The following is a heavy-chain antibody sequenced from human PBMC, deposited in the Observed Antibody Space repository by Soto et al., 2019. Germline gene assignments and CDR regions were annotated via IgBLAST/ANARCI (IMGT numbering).Heavy chain of an antibody. J-gene: IGHJ6*03. CDR2: IYFSGKS. D-gene: IGHD4-4*01. V-gene: IGHV4-39*01. CDR1: GGSVRNSRYY. CDR3: ARFDYSGLGSKYFYYMDV. Sequence: QLQLQESGPGLVKPSETLSLTCTVSGGSVRNSRYYWGWIRQPPGKGLDCIGTIYFSGKSYYNPSLKSRVTMSVDTSKTQFSLEVSSVAAADTAIYYCARFDYSGLGSKYFYYMDVWGKGTTVTVS.